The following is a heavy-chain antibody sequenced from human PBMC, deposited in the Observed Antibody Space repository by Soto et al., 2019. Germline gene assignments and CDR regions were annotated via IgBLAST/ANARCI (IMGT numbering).Heavy chain of an antibody. V-gene: IGHV6-1*01. J-gene: IGHJ4*02. CDR1: VDSVRSSRRA. CDR3: TRGTAAAGYNY. Sequence: TLSLACSISVDSVRSSRRAWNWIRQSPSRGLEWLGRTYYRSKWYNDYAVSVKSRITINPDTSKNQFSLQLNAVSPEDTAVYYCTRGTAAAGYNYWGQGTLVTISS. D-gene: IGHD6-13*01. CDR2: TYYRSKWYN.